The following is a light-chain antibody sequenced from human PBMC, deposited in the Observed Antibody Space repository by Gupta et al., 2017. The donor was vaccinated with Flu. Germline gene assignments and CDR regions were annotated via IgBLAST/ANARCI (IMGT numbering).Light chain of an antibody. CDR2: DDN. V-gene: IGLV6-57*01. J-gene: IGLJ3*02. Sequence: NFMLTHPHPVSHSPRKTVTISCTRSSGSLASNYVQWYQQRPGSSPTTVIYDDNERPSGVPDRFSGSIDSSSNSASLTISGLKTEDEADYYCQSYDNDNWVFGGGTKLTVL. CDR3: QSYDNDNWV. CDR1: SGSLASNY.